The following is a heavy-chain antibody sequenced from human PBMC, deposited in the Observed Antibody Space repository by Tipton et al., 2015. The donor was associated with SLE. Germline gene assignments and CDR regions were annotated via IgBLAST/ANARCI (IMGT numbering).Heavy chain of an antibody. CDR2: VFSSGNT. CDR3: ARRLVMVAAAEDETWFDL. V-gene: IGHV4-59*01. Sequence: GLVKPSETLSLTCTVSGGSLSTYYWSWVRQPPGKGLEWIGSVFSSGNTYYNPSLKSRVTISVDTSKPTFSLRLRSVTPADTAVYFCARRLVMVAAAEDETWFDLWGQGTLVTVSS. CDR1: GGSLSTYY. D-gene: IGHD2-15*01. J-gene: IGHJ5*02.